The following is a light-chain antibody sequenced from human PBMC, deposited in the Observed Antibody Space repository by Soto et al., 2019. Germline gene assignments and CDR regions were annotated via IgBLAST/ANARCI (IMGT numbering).Light chain of an antibody. J-gene: IGKJ4*01. CDR3: QKYNSAPLT. CDR2: AAS. CDR1: QGIGVY. V-gene: IGKV1-27*01. Sequence: DIQMTQSRSSLSASLGDRVTITCRASQGIGVYLAWFQQKPGKVPKLLIYAASALQSGVPSRFSGSGSGTDFTLTISSLQPEDIATYYCQKYNSAPLTFGGGTKVDIK.